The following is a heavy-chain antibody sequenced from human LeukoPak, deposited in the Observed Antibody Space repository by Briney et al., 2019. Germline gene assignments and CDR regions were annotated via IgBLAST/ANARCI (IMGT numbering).Heavy chain of an antibody. J-gene: IGHJ4*02. V-gene: IGHV3-30-3*01. CDR2: ISYDGSNK. CDR1: GFTFSSYA. D-gene: IGHD3-16*02. Sequence: PGRSLRPSCAASGFTFSSYAMHWVRQAPGKGLEWVAVISYDGSNKYYADSVKGRFTISRDNSKNTLYLQMNSLRAEDTAVYYCARGPAPRLRLGELSFTVFFDYWGQGTLVTVSS. CDR3: ARGPAPRLRLGELSFTVFFDY.